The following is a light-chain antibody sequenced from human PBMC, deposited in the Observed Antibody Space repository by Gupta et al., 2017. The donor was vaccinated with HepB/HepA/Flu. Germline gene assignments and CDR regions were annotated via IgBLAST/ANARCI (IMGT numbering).Light chain of an antibody. CDR2: GAS. CDR3: QQYGSS. V-gene: IGKV3-20*01. CDR1: QRVSSSY. J-gene: IGKJ3*01. Sequence: EIVLPQSPGTLSLSPGERATLSCRASQRVSSSYLAWYQQKPGQAPRLLIYGASSRATGIPDRFSCSGSGTDFTLTISRLEPEDFAVYYCQQYGSSFGPGTKVDIK.